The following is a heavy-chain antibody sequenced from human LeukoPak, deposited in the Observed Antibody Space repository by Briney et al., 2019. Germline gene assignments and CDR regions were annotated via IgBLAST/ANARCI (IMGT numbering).Heavy chain of an antibody. V-gene: IGHV3-43*02. Sequence: GGSLRLSCAASGFTFDDYAMHWVRQAPGKGLERVSLISGDGGSTYYADSVEGRFTISRDNSKNSLYLQMNSLRTEDTALYYCAKDLLRYSGYEPYYYYGMDVWGQGTTITVSS. CDR2: ISGDGGST. CDR1: GFTFDDYA. CDR3: AKDLLRYSGYEPYYYYGMDV. J-gene: IGHJ6*02. D-gene: IGHD5-12*01.